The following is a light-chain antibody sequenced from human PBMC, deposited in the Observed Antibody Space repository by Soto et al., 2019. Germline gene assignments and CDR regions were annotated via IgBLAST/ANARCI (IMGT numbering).Light chain of an antibody. Sequence: VMTQSPVSLPVTAGEPASISCRSSQSLLHSNGFNYLDWYLQKPGQSPQLLIYLGSNRAPGVPDRFSGNESGTDFTLKITRVEAEDVGVYYCMQALQTPRTFGQGTKLEIK. CDR1: QSLLHSNGFNY. V-gene: IGKV2-28*01. CDR2: LGS. J-gene: IGKJ2*01. CDR3: MQALQTPRT.